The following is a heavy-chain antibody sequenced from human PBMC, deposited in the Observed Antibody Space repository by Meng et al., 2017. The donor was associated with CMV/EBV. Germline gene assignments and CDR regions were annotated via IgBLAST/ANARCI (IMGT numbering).Heavy chain of an antibody. CDR3: ARGVRITMIVVVSHDY. Sequence: GGSLRLSCAASGFTFSEYYMSWIRQAPGKGLEWVSYISSSGSTIYYADSVKGRFTISRDNAKNSLYLQMNSLRAEDTAVYYCARGVRITMIVVVSHDYWGQGTLVTVSS. D-gene: IGHD3-22*01. V-gene: IGHV3-11*01. J-gene: IGHJ4*02. CDR1: GFTFSEYY. CDR2: ISSSGSTI.